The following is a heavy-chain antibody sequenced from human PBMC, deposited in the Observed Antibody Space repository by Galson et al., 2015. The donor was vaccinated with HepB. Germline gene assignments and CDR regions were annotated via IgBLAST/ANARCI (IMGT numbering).Heavy chain of an antibody. CDR3: AKDIKRYYDSSGYPTGYFDL. Sequence: SLRLSCAASGFFFDEYTMHWVRQGPGKGLEWVSLVSWDGGSAFYADSVQGRFTISRDNSKKSLYLEMISLRIEDTALYYCAKDIKRYYDSSGYPTGYFDLWGRGTLVTVSS. CDR2: VSWDGGSA. D-gene: IGHD3-22*01. J-gene: IGHJ2*01. CDR1: GFFFDEYT. V-gene: IGHV3-43*01.